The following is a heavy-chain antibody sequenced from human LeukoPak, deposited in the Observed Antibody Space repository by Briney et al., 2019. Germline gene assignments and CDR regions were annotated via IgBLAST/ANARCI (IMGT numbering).Heavy chain of an antibody. Sequence: GGSLRLSCAASGFTFSSYSMNWVRQAPGKGLEWVSSISSSSSYIYYADSVKGRFTISRDNAQNSLYLQMNSLRAEDTAVYYCARDSRSYYYDSSGYYSADAFDIWGQGTMVTVSS. CDR2: ISSSSSYI. J-gene: IGHJ3*02. V-gene: IGHV3-21*01. D-gene: IGHD3-22*01. CDR3: ARDSRSYYYDSSGYYSADAFDI. CDR1: GFTFSSYS.